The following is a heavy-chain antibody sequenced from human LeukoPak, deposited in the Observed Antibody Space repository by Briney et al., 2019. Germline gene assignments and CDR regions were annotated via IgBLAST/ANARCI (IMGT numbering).Heavy chain of an antibody. D-gene: IGHD2-2*01. Sequence: ASVNVSCKSSGYTFTGYYMHWVRQAPGQGLEGMGWLHPNSGGTNYAQKFQGRVTMTRDTSISTAYMELSRLRSDDTAVYYCARGGGIVVVPAAHCSYHWGQGTLVTVPS. J-gene: IGHJ5*02. CDR1: GYTFTGYY. V-gene: IGHV1-2*02. CDR2: LHPNSGGT. CDR3: ARGGGIVVVPAAHCSYH.